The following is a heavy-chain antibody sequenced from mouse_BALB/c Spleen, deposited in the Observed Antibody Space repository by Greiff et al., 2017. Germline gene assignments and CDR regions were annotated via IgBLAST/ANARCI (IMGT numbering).Heavy chain of an antibody. Sequence: EVKLVESGGGLVQPGGSRKLSCAASGFTFSSFGMHWVRQAPEKGLEWVAYISSGSSTIYYADTVKRRFTISRDNPKNTMFLQMTSLRTEDTAMYYSARSPYGSVPHWYFDVWGAGTTVTVSS. J-gene: IGHJ1*01. CDR2: ISSGSSTI. D-gene: IGHD2-10*02. V-gene: IGHV5-17*02. CDR1: GFTFSSFG. CDR3: ARSPYGSVPHWYFDV.